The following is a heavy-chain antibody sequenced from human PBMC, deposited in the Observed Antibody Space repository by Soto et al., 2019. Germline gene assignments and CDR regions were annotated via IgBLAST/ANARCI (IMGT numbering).Heavy chain of an antibody. CDR1: GFTFSNYA. J-gene: IGHJ6*02. D-gene: IGHD1-26*01. CDR3: AKSVTQWAYGMDV. CDR2: IVGAGGGNT. Sequence: EVPLLESGGGLVQPGGSLRLSCAASGFTFSNYAMTWVRQAPGKGLEWVSSIVGAGGGNTYYTDSMKGRFTISRDNSRNTLFLQMNSLRVEDTAIYYCAKSVTQWAYGMDVWGQGTTVTVSS. V-gene: IGHV3-23*01.